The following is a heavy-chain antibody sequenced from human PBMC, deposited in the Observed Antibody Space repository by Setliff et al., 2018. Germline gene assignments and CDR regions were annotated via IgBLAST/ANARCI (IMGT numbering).Heavy chain of an antibody. J-gene: IGHJ4*02. Sequence: SETLSLTCTVSGGSLSCASIVTWIRQPPGKGLEFIGYVFYSGATKYDPSLKSRVTMSVDTSKNQFSLKLRSVTAADTAMYYCAKGGTYRYFDYWGQGTLVTVSS. CDR1: GGSLSCAS. V-gene: IGHV4-59*03. CDR2: VFYSGAT. CDR3: AKGGTYRYFDY.